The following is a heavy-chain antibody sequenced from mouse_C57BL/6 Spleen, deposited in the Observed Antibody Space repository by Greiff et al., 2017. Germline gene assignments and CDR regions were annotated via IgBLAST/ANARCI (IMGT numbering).Heavy chain of an antibody. Sequence: EVKLLESGAELVRPGASVKLSCTASGFNFNDYYMYWVKQRPEQGQEWVGRIDPDDGDTEYAPKFQGKATMTEDTSSNTAYLQLSSLTSEDTADYYGSLYYYGSSPAWFAYWGQGTLVTVSA. J-gene: IGHJ3*01. V-gene: IGHV14-1*01. D-gene: IGHD1-1*01. CDR1: GFNFNDYY. CDR2: IDPDDGDT. CDR3: SLYYYGSSPAWFAY.